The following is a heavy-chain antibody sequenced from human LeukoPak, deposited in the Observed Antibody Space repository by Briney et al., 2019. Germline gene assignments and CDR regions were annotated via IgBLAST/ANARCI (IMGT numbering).Heavy chain of an antibody. CDR1: GYTFTGYY. D-gene: IGHD3-9*01. CDR2: INPNSGGT. CDR3: ARDDLQYDILTGYYRVIDY. Sequence: ASVKVSCKASGYTFTGYYMHWVRQAPGQGLEWMGWINPNSGGTNYAQKFQGRVTMTRDTSISTAYMELSRLRSDDTAVYYCARDDLQYDILTGYYRVIDYWGQGTLVTVSS. J-gene: IGHJ4*02. V-gene: IGHV1-2*02.